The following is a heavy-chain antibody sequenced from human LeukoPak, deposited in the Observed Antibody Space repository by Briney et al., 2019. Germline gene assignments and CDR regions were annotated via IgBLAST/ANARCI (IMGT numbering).Heavy chain of an antibody. CDR1: GFTFSSYA. V-gene: IGHV3-30-3*01. CDR2: TSYDGSNK. D-gene: IGHD7-27*01. Sequence: PGRSLRLSCAASGFTFSSYAMHWVRQAPGKGLEWVAVTSYDGSNKYYADSVKGRFTISRDNSKNTLYLQMNSLRAEDTAVYYCARAPGDLDAFDIWGQGTMVTVSS. J-gene: IGHJ3*02. CDR3: ARAPGDLDAFDI.